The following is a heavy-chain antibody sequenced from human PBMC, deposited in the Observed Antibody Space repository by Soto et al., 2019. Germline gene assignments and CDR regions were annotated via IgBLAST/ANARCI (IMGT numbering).Heavy chain of an antibody. V-gene: IGHV1-3*01. CDR3: ARDVSSSIDC. CDR2: INAGNGDT. Sequence: QVQLVQSGAEVKEPGASVKVSRKASGYTFTAYALHWVRQAPGHRLEWMGWINAGNGDTKYSQNFQDRVTITRDTSAKIVYMEMSSLMSEDTTVYFCARDVSSSIDCWGQGTLVTVSS. CDR1: GYTFTAYA. J-gene: IGHJ4*02. D-gene: IGHD6-6*01.